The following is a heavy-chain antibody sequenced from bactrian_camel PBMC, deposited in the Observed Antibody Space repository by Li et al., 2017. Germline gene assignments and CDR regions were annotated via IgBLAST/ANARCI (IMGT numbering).Heavy chain of an antibody. Sequence: VQLVESGGGSVQAGGSLKLSCAVTEYFFRHCGMGWYRQAPGKERELVSSINVDGTPNYYDAVKGRFTISRDNAKNTLSLQMNSLKPEDTAKYFCAGDPFCRRDYDWGQGTQVTVS. CDR1: EYFFRHCG. CDR2: INVDGTP. V-gene: IGHV3S53*01. D-gene: IGHD1*01. CDR3: AGDPFCRRDYD. J-gene: IGHJ4*01.